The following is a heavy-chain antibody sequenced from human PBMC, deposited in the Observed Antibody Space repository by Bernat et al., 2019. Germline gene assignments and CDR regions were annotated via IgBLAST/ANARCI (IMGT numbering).Heavy chain of an antibody. V-gene: IGHV4-39*01. Sequence: QLQLQESGPGLVKPSETLSLTCTVSDGSISSNTYYWGWIRQPPGKGLEWIGNINYSGSTYYNPSLRSRVTISVDTSTNQFSLKLSSVTADTAVYYCARWQQLVPSFDYWGQGTLVTVSS. CDR1: DGSISSNTYY. CDR3: ARWQQLVPSFDY. J-gene: IGHJ4*02. D-gene: IGHD6-13*01. CDR2: INYSGST.